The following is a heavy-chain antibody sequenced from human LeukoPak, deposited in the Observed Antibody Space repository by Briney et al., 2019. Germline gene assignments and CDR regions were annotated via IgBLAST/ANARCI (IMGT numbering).Heavy chain of an antibody. Sequence: GGSLRLSCAASGFTFSSYNMIWVRQAPGKGLEWVSYISGSGSTIYYADSVKGRFTISRDNAKNSLYLQMNNLRDEDTAVYYCVRASFQRWLQLGGDWGQGTLVTVSS. V-gene: IGHV3-48*02. CDR2: ISGSGSTI. D-gene: IGHD5-24*01. J-gene: IGHJ4*02. CDR3: VRASFQRWLQLGGD. CDR1: GFTFSSYN.